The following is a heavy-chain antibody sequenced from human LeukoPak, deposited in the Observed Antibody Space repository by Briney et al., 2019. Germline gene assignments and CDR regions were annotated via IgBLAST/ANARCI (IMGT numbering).Heavy chain of an antibody. D-gene: IGHD6-19*01. J-gene: IGHJ1*01. CDR1: GGSVGSNY. Sequence: SETLSLTCSVSGGSVGSNYWSWVRQPPGKGLEWIGYISYSGDTKYNPSLKSRLSMSVDTSKNQCSLMLTSVTAADTAVYCCARGSGWYPHWGQGTLVTVSS. V-gene: IGHV4-59*02. CDR3: ARGSGWYPH. CDR2: ISYSGDT.